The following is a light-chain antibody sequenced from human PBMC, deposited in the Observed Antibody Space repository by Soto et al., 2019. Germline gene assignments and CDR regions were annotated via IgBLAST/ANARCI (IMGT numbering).Light chain of an antibody. V-gene: IGLV2-8*01. Sequence: QSALTQPASVSGSPGQSITISCTGTSSDVGSHHLVSWYQQYPGKAPKVIIFEAYKRPSGVPDRFSGSKSGNRASLTVSGLQAEDEADYYCSSYAGTNNFVVFGGGTKLTVL. CDR2: EAY. CDR1: SSDVGSHHL. J-gene: IGLJ2*01. CDR3: SSYAGTNNFVV.